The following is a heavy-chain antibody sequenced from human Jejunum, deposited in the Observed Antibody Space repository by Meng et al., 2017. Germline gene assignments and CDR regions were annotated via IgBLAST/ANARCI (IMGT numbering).Heavy chain of an antibody. D-gene: IGHD1-26*01. V-gene: IGHV3-23*01. CDR1: GFTFSDYT. CDR3: AKDLVGVTY. Sequence: GGSLRLSCAASGFTFSDYTMSWVRQAPGKGLEWVSTISGSGGSTYYADSVKGRFTISRDNSKNTLYLQLNSLRAEDTSIYYCAKDLVGVTYWGQGTLVTVSS. J-gene: IGHJ4*02. CDR2: ISGSGGST.